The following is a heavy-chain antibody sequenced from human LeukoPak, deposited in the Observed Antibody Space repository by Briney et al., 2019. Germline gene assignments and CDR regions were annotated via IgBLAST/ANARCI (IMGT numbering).Heavy chain of an antibody. D-gene: IGHD3-10*01. CDR1: GFTFSTFN. Sequence: QSGGSLRLSCAASGFTFSTFNMHWVRQAPGKGREWVAVFSSDGRSTFYAENVQGRFTLSRDSSKNTLSLQMNSLRAEDTAVYYCAKSYYYHSGSFDYWGQGTLVTVSS. CDR2: FSSDGRST. CDR3: AKSYYYHSGSFDY. V-gene: IGHV3-30*18. J-gene: IGHJ4*02.